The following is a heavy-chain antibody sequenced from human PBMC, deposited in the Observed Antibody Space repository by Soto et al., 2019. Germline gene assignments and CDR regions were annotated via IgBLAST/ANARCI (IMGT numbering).Heavy chain of an antibody. Sequence: QVQLVESGGGVVQPGRSLRLSCAASGFTFSIYAMHWVPQAPGKGLEWVAVISYDGSNKYYADSVKGRFTISRDNSKNTRYLQMNSLRAEDTAVYYCARARLDTPALDYWGQGTLVTVSS. D-gene: IGHD2-2*01. J-gene: IGHJ4*02. V-gene: IGHV3-30-3*01. CDR2: ISYDGSNK. CDR3: ARARLDTPALDY. CDR1: GFTFSIYA.